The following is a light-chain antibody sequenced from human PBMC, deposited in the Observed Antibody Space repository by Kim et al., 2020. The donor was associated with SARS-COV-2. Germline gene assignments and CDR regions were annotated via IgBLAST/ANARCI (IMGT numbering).Light chain of an antibody. V-gene: IGLV6-57*01. CDR3: QSYYSSIWV. Sequence: LTQPHSVSESPGKTVTISCTRSSGSITSNFVQWYQQRPGSSPTAVIYEDYQRPSGVPDRFSGSIDSSSNSASLTISGLKTEDEADYYCQSYYSSIWV. J-gene: IGLJ3*02. CDR2: EDY. CDR1: SGSITSNF.